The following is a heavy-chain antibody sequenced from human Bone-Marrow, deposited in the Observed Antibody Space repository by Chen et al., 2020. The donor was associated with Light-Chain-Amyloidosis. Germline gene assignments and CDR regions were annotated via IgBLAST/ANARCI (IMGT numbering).Heavy chain of an antibody. CDR2: IYPDDSDA. Sequence: VKKPGESLKISCKGSGYAFPNYWIGWVRQMPGKGLEWMGVIYPDDSDARYSPSFEGQVTISADKSITTAYLQWRSLKASDTAMYYCARRRDGYNFDYWGQGTLVTVSS. CDR3: ARRRDGYNFDY. J-gene: IGHJ4*02. D-gene: IGHD5-12*01. V-gene: IGHV5-51*01. CDR1: GYAFPNYW.